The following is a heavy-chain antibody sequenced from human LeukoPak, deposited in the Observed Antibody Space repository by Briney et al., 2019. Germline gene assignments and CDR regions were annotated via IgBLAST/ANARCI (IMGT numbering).Heavy chain of an antibody. CDR1: GGTFSSYA. CDR3: ARPPLGYCSSTSCYPAGYYYYGMDV. CDR2: IIPIFDTA. D-gene: IGHD2-2*01. J-gene: IGHJ6*02. Sequence: SVKVSCKASGGTFSSYAISWVRQAPGQGLEWMGGIIPIFDTANYAQKFQGRVTITADESTSTAYMELSSLRSEDTAVYYCARPPLGYCSSTSCYPAGYYYYGMDVWGQGTTVTVSS. V-gene: IGHV1-69*01.